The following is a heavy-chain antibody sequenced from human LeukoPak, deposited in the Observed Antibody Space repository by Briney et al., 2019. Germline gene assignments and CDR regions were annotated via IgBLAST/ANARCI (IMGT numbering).Heavy chain of an antibody. D-gene: IGHD3-22*01. CDR1: RFTFSSYS. CDR3: ARDGWGSGYYFDAFDI. CDR2: ISSSSSYI. J-gene: IGHJ3*02. V-gene: IGHV3-21*01. Sequence: GGSLRLSCAASRFTFSSYSMKWVRQAPGKGLKWFTYISSSSSYIYYADSVKGRFTISRDNAKNSLYLQMNSLRAEDTAVYYCARDGWGSGYYFDAFDIWGQGTMVTVSS.